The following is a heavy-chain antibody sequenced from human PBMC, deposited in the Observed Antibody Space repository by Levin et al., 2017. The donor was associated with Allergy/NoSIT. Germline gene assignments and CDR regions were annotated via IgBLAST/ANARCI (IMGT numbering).Heavy chain of an antibody. J-gene: IGHJ3*02. V-gene: IGHV3-11*01. CDR2: ISSTGGQI. Sequence: GESLKISCVASGFTFSYYCMNWIRQAPGKGLEWVSYISSTGGQIYYAASVKGRFSISRDDATNSVHLQMNSLRVEDTGLYDCVSGRHGGYPEDGFDSWGQGTMVTVSS. CDR3: VSGRHGGYPEDGFDS. CDR1: GFTFSYYC. D-gene: IGHD3-22*01.